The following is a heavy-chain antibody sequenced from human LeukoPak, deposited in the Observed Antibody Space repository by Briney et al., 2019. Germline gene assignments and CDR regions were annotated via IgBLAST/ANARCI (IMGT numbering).Heavy chain of an antibody. CDR3: AGGDSYGDYGGDYFDY. CDR1: GFTFSDYY. CDR2: ISSSGSTI. Sequence: PGGSLRLSCAASGFTFSDYYMSWIRQAPGKGLEWVSYISSSGSTIYYAGSVKGRFTISRDNAKNSLYLQMNSLRAEDAAVYYCAGGDSYGDYGGDYFDYWGQGTLVTVSS. D-gene: IGHD4-17*01. V-gene: IGHV3-11*01. J-gene: IGHJ4*02.